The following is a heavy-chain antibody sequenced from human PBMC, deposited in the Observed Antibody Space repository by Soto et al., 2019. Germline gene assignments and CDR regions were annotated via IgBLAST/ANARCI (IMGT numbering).Heavy chain of an antibody. CDR3: TREWSRADFGVGPPMRDNWFDP. V-gene: IGHV1-69*13. CDR1: GGTVSSFA. CDR2: MNPISGTP. J-gene: IGHJ5*02. Sequence: GASVKVSCKSSGGTVSSFAISWVRQAPGQGLEWMGGMNPISGTPNYAQKFQGRVTITADESTFTAYMELSNLRSDDTAVYYCTREWSRADFGVGPPMRDNWFDPWGQGTLVTVS. D-gene: IGHD3-3*01.